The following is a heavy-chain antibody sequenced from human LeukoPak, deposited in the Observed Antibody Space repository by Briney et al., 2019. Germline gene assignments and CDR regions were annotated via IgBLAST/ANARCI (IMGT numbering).Heavy chain of an antibody. V-gene: IGHV1-2*02. J-gene: IGHJ4*02. CDR2: INPKSGGT. Sequence: ASVKVSCKASGYTFTDYYMHWLRQAPGQGLEWMGWINPKSGGTDYVQKFQGRVTITSYTPISTAYMELSRLKSDDTAVYFCARVFQLTSSTVDFWGQGTLVTVSS. D-gene: IGHD1-1*01. CDR3: ARVFQLTSSTVDF. CDR1: GYTFTDYY.